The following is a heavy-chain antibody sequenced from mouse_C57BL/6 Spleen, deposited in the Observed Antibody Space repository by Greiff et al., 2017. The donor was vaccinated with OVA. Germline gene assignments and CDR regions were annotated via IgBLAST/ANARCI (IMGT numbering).Heavy chain of an antibody. CDR1: GYTFTTYP. CDR2: FHPYNDDT. CDR3: ARGYDFYAMDY. D-gene: IGHD2-4*01. Sequence: QVHVKQSGAELVKPGASVKMSCKASGYTFTTYPIEWMKQNHGKSLEWIGNFHPYNDDTKYNEKFKGKAILTVEKSSSTVYLELSRLTSDDSAVYYCARGYDFYAMDYWGQGTSVTVSS. V-gene: IGHV1-47*01. J-gene: IGHJ4*01.